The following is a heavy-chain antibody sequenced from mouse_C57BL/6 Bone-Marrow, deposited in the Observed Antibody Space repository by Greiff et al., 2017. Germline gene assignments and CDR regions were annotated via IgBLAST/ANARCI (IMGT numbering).Heavy chain of an antibody. CDR1: GFSLSTFGMG. J-gene: IGHJ2*01. Sequence: QVTLKESGPGILQPSQTLSLTCSFSGFSLSTFGMGVGWIRQPSGKGLEWLAHIWWDDDKYYNPALKSRLTISKDTSKNQVFLKSANVDTADTATYYCARKGPFITLPPFDYWGQGTTLTVSS. CDR3: ARKGPFITLPPFDY. D-gene: IGHD1-1*01. V-gene: IGHV8-8*01. CDR2: IWWDDDK.